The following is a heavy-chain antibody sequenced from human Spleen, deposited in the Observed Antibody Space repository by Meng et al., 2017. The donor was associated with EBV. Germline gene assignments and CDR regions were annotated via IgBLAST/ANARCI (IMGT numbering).Heavy chain of an antibody. V-gene: IGHV1-69*06. D-gene: IGHD6-19*01. CDR3: ASLNDYSSGSAS. Sequence: QADLVQSGAEVKKPGSSVKVSGKASGGTFSNYAISWVRQAPGQGLEWMAGFTPIFGTTNYAQKFDDRLTISADTSTTTVYMELSSLRSEDTAVYFCASLNDYSSGSASWGQGTLVTVSS. CDR2: FTPIFGTT. J-gene: IGHJ5*02. CDR1: GGTFSNYA.